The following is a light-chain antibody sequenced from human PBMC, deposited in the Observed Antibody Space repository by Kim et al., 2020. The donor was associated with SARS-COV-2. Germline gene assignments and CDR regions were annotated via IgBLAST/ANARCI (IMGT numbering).Light chain of an antibody. CDR1: QDIRNE. Sequence: ASVGDRDTITCRASQDIRNELGWSEENPGRAHNRLIYGESSVQSGVPSMFSRSGSETEFTLTISSLQPEDVATYFCLQNNNCPITFGQGTRLEIK. V-gene: IGKV1-17*01. CDR3: LQNNNCPIT. CDR2: GES. J-gene: IGKJ5*01.